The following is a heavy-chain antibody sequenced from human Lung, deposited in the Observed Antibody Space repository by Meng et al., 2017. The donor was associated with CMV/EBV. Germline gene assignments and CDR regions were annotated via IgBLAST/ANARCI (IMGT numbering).Heavy chain of an antibody. CDR2: IIPIFGTA. CDR3: ARDPPRGYSYGWDDY. D-gene: IGHD5-18*01. J-gene: IGHJ4*02. Sequence: SXXVSXKASGGTFSSYAISWVRQAPGQGLEWMGGIIPIFGTANYAQKFQGRVTITTDESTSTAYMELSSLRSEDTAVYYCARDPPRGYSYGWDDYWGQGNXV. CDR1: GGTFSSYA. V-gene: IGHV1-69*05.